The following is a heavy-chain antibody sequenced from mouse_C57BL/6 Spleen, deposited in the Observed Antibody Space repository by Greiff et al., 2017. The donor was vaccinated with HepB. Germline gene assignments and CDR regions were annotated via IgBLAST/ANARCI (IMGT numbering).Heavy chain of an antibody. CDR3: ARGGLWSPFAY. J-gene: IGHJ3*01. CDR1: GYSFTGYY. V-gene: IGHV1-42*01. Sequence: VQLQQSGPELVKPGASVKISCKASGYSFTGYYMNWVKQSPEKSLEWIGEINPSTGGTTYNQKFKAKATLTVDKSSSTAYMQRKSLTSEDSAVYYCARGGLWSPFAYWGQGTLVTVSA. CDR2: INPSTGGT. D-gene: IGHD1-1*02.